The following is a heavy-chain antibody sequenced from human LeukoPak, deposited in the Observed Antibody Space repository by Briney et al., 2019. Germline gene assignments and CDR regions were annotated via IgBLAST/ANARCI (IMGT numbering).Heavy chain of an antibody. V-gene: IGHV1-69*06. CDR2: IIPIFGTA. J-gene: IGHJ5*02. Sequence: GASVKVSCKASGGTFSSYAISWVRQAPGQGLEWMGGIIPIFGTANYAQKFQGRVTITADKSTSTAYMELSSLRSEDTAVYYCARTARGFLYWFDPWGQGTLVTVSS. CDR3: ARTARGFLYWFDP. CDR1: GGTFSSYA. D-gene: IGHD2-15*01.